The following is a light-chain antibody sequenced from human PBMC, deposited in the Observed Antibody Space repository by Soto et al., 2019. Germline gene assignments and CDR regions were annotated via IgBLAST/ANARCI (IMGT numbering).Light chain of an antibody. CDR3: QTWGSDIHV. J-gene: IGLJ1*01. Sequence: QSVLTQSPSASASLGASVKLTCTVTGGHTTYAIAWHQQQPEKAPRYLMTLNFDGTHIEGDGIPDRFSGSSSGAERYLTISSLQPEDEADYYCQTWGSDIHVFGIGTKLTVL. V-gene: IGLV4-69*01. CDR2: LNFDGTH. CDR1: GGHTTYA.